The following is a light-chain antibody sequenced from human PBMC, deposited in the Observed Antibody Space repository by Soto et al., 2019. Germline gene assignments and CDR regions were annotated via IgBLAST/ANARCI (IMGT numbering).Light chain of an antibody. V-gene: IGKV3-20*01. CDR1: QTITSNY. CDR3: QQYGNTPWT. Sequence: IVLTQSPGTLSLSPGERATLSCRASQTITSNYLAWYQQKPGQAPRLLIYGAPHRATCIPDRFSGGGSGPDFTLTISRLEPEDFAVFFCQQYGNTPWTFGQGTTVEI. J-gene: IGKJ1*01. CDR2: GAP.